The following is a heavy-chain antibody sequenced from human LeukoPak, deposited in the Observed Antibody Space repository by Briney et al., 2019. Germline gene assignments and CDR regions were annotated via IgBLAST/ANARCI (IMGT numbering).Heavy chain of an antibody. J-gene: IGHJ4*02. V-gene: IGHV3-33*01. Sequence: GGSLRLSCAASGFTFSAYGIHWVRQAPGKGLEWVAIIGSDTSNKYYADSVKGRFTISRDNSKNTLYLQMNSLRAEDTAVYYCARRGSGTYSFDYWGQGTLVTVSS. CDR2: IGSDTSNK. CDR1: GFTFSAYG. CDR3: ARRGSGTYSFDY. D-gene: IGHD3-10*01.